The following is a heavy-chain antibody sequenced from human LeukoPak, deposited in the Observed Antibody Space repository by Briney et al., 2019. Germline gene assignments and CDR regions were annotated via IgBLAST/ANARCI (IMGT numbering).Heavy chain of an antibody. J-gene: IGHJ6*02. D-gene: IGHD5-12*01. Sequence: PSETLSLTCTVSGGPISSYYWSWIRQPPGKGLEWIAYINYSGITNYNPSLKSRVSTSVDTSKSQFSLKLRSVTGADTAVYYCARVTASGYDFNFYYYGMDVWGQGTTVTVSS. CDR3: ARVTASGYDFNFYYYGMDV. V-gene: IGHV4-59*01. CDR2: INYSGIT. CDR1: GGPISSYY.